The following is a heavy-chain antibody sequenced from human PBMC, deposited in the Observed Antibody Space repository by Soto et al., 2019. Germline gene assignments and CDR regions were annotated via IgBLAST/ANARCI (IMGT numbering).Heavy chain of an antibody. J-gene: IGHJ1*01. D-gene: IGHD6-19*01. CDR1: VYSISSGSY. V-gene: IGHV4-38-2*02. CDR3: ARVHVMVVAGSIFKC. Sequence: SETLSLTCTFSVYSISSGSYWAWIREPPGKGPEWIASIYHGGTTFYNPSLKSRVTISVDTSNNQFSLKLTSVTAADTAVYYCARVHVMVVAGSIFKCWGDGTQVIVSS. CDR2: IYHGGTT.